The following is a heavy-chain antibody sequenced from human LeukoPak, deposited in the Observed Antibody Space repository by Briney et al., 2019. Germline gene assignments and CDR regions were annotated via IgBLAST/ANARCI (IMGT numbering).Heavy chain of an antibody. Sequence: SETLSLTCAVYGGSFSGYYWSWIRQPPGKGLEWIGYIYYSGSTNYNPSLKSRVTISVDTSKNQFSLKLTSVTAADTAVYYCARGVNSGYFDYCGQGTLVTVSS. D-gene: IGHD1-26*01. CDR2: IYYSGST. J-gene: IGHJ4*02. V-gene: IGHV4-59*01. CDR1: GGSFSGYY. CDR3: ARGVNSGYFDY.